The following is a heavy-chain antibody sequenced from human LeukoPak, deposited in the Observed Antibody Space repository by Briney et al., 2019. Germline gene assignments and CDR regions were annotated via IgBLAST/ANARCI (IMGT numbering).Heavy chain of an antibody. J-gene: IGHJ5*02. V-gene: IGHV1-2*02. CDR1: GYTFTGYY. D-gene: IGHD3-16*01. Sequence: ASVKVSCKASGYTFTGYYMHWVRQAPGQGLEWMGWINPNSGGTNYAQKFQGRVTMTRDTSISTAYMELSRLRSEDTAVYYCALGVHRGSWDWFDPWGQGTLVTVSS. CDR3: ALGVHRGSWDWFDP. CDR2: INPNSGGT.